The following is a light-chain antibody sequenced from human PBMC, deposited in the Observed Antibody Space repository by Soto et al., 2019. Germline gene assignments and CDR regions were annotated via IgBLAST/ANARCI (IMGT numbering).Light chain of an antibody. V-gene: IGKV3-20*01. J-gene: IGKJ5*01. CDR1: QSVSSSY. Sequence: EIVLTHSPGTLSLSPVERATLSFSSSQSVSSSYLAWYQQKPGQAPRLLIYGASSRATGIPDRFSGSGSGTDFTLTISRLEPEDFAVYYCQQYGSSPPITFGQGTRLEIK. CDR3: QQYGSSPPIT. CDR2: GAS.